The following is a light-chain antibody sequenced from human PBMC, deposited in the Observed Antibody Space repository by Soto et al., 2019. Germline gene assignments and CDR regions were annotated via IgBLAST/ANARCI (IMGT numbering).Light chain of an antibody. V-gene: IGKV1-5*01. CDR1: QSISGW. J-gene: IGKJ2*01. Sequence: DIQMTQSPSTLSASVGDRVTITCRASQSISGWLAWYQQKPGKAPKLLIYDAFTLQSGVPSRFSGSRSGTGFSLTISSLQPEDFATYYCQQYNKYPYTFGQGNKLEIK. CDR2: DAF. CDR3: QQYNKYPYT.